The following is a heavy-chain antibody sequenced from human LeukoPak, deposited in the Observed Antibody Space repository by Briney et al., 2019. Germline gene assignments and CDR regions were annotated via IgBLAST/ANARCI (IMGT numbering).Heavy chain of an antibody. CDR2: ISSDGRIT. D-gene: IGHD6-19*01. CDR3: ARVSGWYWFDQ. Sequence: GGTLRLSCEGSGYTFSSYAMHWVRQAPGKGLEYVAAISSDGRITYYAKFVKGRFTISRDNSKNTLYLQMGSLRTEDMAVYYCARVSGWYWFDQWGQGTLVTVSS. J-gene: IGHJ5*02. CDR1: GYTFSSYA. V-gene: IGHV3-64*01.